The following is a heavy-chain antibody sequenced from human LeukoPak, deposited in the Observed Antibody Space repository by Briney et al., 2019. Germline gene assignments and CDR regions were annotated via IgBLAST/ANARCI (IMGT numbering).Heavy chain of an antibody. CDR3: AKTLLNSGWYESGDSYYYYYMDV. J-gene: IGHJ6*03. D-gene: IGHD6-19*01. Sequence: GGSLRLSCAASGFTFSSYGMHWVRQAPGKGLEWVAFIRYDGSNKYYADSVKGRFTISRDNSKNTLYLQMNSLRAEDTAVYYCAKTLLNSGWYESGDSYYYYYMDVWGKGTTVTISS. V-gene: IGHV3-30*02. CDR2: IRYDGSNK. CDR1: GFTFSSYG.